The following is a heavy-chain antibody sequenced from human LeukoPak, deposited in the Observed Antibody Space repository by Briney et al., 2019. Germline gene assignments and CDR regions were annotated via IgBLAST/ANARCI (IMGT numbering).Heavy chain of an antibody. CDR2: ISSSSSYI. Sequence: GGSLRLSCAASGFTFSSYSMNWVRQAPGKRLERVSSISSSSSYIYYADSVKGRFTISRDNAKNSLYLQMNSLRAEDTAVYYCARGVGIAAAGSLDYWGQGTLVTVSS. CDR3: ARGVGIAAAGSLDY. J-gene: IGHJ4*02. D-gene: IGHD6-13*01. CDR1: GFTFSSYS. V-gene: IGHV3-21*01.